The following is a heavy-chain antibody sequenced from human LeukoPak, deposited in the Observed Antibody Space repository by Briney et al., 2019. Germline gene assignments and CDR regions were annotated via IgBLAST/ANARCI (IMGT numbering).Heavy chain of an antibody. V-gene: IGHV3-23*05. J-gene: IGHJ6*02. D-gene: IGHD1-26*01. Sequence: GGSLRLSCVCSGFSCRIYVMTWVRQAPGKGLEWVSTINNGGSSTWYADSVKGRFTISRDNSKNTLYLQMNSLRAEDTAVYYCAKCHSGNYYYGMDVWGQGTTVTVSS. CDR1: GFSCRIYV. CDR2: INNGGSST. CDR3: AKCHSGNYYYGMDV.